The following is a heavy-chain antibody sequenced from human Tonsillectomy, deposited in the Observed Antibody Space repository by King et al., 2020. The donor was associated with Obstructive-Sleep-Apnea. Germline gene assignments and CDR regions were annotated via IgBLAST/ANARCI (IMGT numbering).Heavy chain of an antibody. Sequence: VQLVESGAEVKKPGESLKISCKGSGFSFSDYWIGWVRQMPGKGLEWMGIIYPGDSDTRYGPSFQGQVTISADKSMNTAHLQWTSLKVSDTANYYCARQRLGGTYGYYYGMDVWGQGTTVTVSS. V-gene: IGHV5-51*01. J-gene: IGHJ6*02. CDR3: ARQRLGGTYGYYYGMDV. CDR2: IYPGDSDT. D-gene: IGHD1-26*01. CDR1: GFSFSDYW.